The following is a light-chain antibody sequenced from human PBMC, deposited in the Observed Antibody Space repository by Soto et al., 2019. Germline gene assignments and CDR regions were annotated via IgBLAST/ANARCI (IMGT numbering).Light chain of an antibody. J-gene: IGKJ4*02. CDR3: QQGHSYPLT. CDR2: TAS. V-gene: IGKV1-9*01. CDR1: QSSSNY. Sequence: DIQVTQSPFVLSASVGDRVTITCRASQSSSNYLAWYQQKAGKAPKLLIDTASTLQNGVPSRFSGSACGAVCTLTISRLYPEDLASYCSQQGHSYPLTFGGGTKVDIK.